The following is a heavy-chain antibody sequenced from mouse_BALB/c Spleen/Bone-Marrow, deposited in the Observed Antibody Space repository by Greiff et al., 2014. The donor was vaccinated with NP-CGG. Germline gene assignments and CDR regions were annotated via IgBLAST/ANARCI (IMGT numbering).Heavy chain of an antibody. CDR3: TRSELRRGGYALDH. V-gene: IGHV1S81*02. CDR1: GYSFTSYW. Sequence: QVQLKESRAELVKPGASVKLSCKASGYSFTSYWMHWVKQRPGQGLEWIGEISPSNGRSNYNEKFKSKATLTVDKSSSTAYMQLSGLTSEDSAVYYCTRSELRRGGYALDHWGLGTSVTVSS. J-gene: IGHJ4*01. CDR2: ISPSNGRS. D-gene: IGHD2-12*01.